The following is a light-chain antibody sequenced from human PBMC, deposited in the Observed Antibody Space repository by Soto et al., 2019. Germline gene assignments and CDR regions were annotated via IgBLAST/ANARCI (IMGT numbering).Light chain of an antibody. J-gene: IGKJ1*01. Sequence: EKVMTQSPATLSVSPGERATLSCGASQSVRSNVAWYQQKPGQPPRLLIYDASTRATGIPSRFSGSGSGTEFTLTISSLKSEDFAVYYCQQNKDWPGTFGQGTKVDIK. CDR3: QQNKDWPGT. CDR1: QSVRSN. V-gene: IGKV3-15*01. CDR2: DAS.